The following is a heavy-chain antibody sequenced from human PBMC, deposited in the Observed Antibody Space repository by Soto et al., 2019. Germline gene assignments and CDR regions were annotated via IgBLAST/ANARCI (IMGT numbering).Heavy chain of an antibody. CDR2: IYYSGST. CDR3: ARGVAVVVQQNAFAI. V-gene: IGHV4-31*03. J-gene: IGHJ3*02. Sequence: SETLSLTCTVSGGSISSGGYYLSWIRQHPGKGLEWIGYIYYSGSTYYNPSLKSRVTISVDTSKNQFSLKLSSVTAADTAVYYCARGVAVVVQQNAFAIWGQGTMVTVSS. CDR1: GGSISSGGYY. D-gene: IGHD2-15*01.